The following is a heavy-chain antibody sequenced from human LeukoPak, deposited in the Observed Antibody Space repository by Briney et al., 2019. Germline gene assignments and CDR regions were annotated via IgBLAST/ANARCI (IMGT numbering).Heavy chain of an antibody. D-gene: IGHD6-19*01. CDR3: AKGSSWLVRGNWFDP. Sequence: PGRFLRLSCAASGFTFDDYAMHWVRQAPGKGLEWVSGISWNSGSIGYADSVKGRFTISRDNAKNSLYLQMNSLRAEDTALYYCAKGSSWLVRGNWFDPWGQGTLVTVSS. V-gene: IGHV3-9*01. CDR1: GFTFDDYA. CDR2: ISWNSGSI. J-gene: IGHJ5*02.